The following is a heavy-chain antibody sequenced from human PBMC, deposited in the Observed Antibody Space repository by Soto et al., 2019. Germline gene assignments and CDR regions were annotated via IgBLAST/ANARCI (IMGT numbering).Heavy chain of an antibody. CDR1: GYTFTSYG. D-gene: IGHD4-17*01. J-gene: IGHJ4*02. V-gene: IGHV1-18*01. Sequence: GASVKVSCKASGYTFTSYGISWVRQAPGQGLEWMGWISAYNGNTNYAQKLQGRVTMTTDTSTSTAYMELRSLRSDDTAVYYCARDKAVTTTTDCDYWGQGTLVTVSS. CDR2: ISAYNGNT. CDR3: ARDKAVTTTTDCDY.